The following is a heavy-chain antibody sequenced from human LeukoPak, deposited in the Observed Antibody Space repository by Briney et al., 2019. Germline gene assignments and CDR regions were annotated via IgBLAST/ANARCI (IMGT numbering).Heavy chain of an antibody. CDR2: FERGGHT. V-gene: IGHV3-53*01. CDR3: AKGDTDCTCPGY. Sequence: GGSLRLSCAASGFIVSSTCMSWVRQTPGKGLEWVSTFERGGHTAYADSVKGRFTISRDVSENTIYLQMNSLRVEDTAVYYCAKGDTDCTCPGYWGQGTLVTVSS. D-gene: IGHD2-21*02. CDR1: GFIVSSTC. J-gene: IGHJ4*02.